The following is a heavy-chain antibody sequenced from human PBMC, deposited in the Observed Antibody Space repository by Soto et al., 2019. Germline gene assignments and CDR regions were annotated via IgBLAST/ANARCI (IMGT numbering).Heavy chain of an antibody. V-gene: IGHV5-51*01. CDR2: IYPGDSDT. J-gene: IGHJ6*02. Sequence: GESLKISCKGSGYSFTSYWIDWVRQMPGKGLEWMGIIYPGDSDTRYSPSFQGQVTISADKSISTAYLQWSSLKASDTAMYYCARCIAARLPASYYYYYGMDVWGQGTTVTVSS. D-gene: IGHD6-6*01. CDR3: ARCIAARLPASYYYYYGMDV. CDR1: GYSFTSYW.